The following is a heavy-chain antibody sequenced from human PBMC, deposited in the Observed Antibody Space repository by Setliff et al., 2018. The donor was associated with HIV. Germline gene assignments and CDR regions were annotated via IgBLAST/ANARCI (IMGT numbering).Heavy chain of an antibody. D-gene: IGHD6-13*01. Sequence: GGSLRLSCAASGFTFSNAWMSWVRQAPGKGLEWVGRIKSKTDGGTTDYAAPVKGRFTISRDDSKNTLYLQMNSLRAEDTAVYYCAKVQGTWYGGKGTFDYWGQGTLVTVSS. J-gene: IGHJ4*02. V-gene: IGHV3-15*01. CDR2: IKSKTDGGTT. CDR1: GFTFSNAW. CDR3: AKVQGTWYGGKGTFDY.